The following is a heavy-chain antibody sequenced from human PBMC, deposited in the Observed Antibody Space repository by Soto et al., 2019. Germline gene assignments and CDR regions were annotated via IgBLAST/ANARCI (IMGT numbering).Heavy chain of an antibody. Sequence: EVQLVESGGGLVQPGGSLRLSCAASGFTFSNYWMHWVRQAPGKGLVWVSRINSDGTRTNYADSVKGRFTISRDNAENTLYLQMNSRTAEDTAVYYCAREAVGYYYMDVWGKGTTVTVSS. CDR2: INSDGTRT. J-gene: IGHJ6*03. V-gene: IGHV3-74*01. CDR3: AREAVGYYYMDV. CDR1: GFTFSNYW.